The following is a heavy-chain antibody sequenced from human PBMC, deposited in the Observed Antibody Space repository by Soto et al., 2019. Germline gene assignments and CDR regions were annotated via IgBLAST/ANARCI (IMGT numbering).Heavy chain of an antibody. D-gene: IGHD5-12*01. Sequence: AGGSLRLSCAASGFTLSNYAMSWVRQAPGMGLEWVSTLSFSGISAFYTDSVKGRFIISRDDSKNTLYLQMNTLRAEDTAIYYCARDSWSGPVVTIPFEYWGQGTLVTVSS. V-gene: IGHV3-23*01. J-gene: IGHJ4*02. CDR2: LSFSGISA. CDR3: ARDSWSGPVVTIPFEY. CDR1: GFTLSNYA.